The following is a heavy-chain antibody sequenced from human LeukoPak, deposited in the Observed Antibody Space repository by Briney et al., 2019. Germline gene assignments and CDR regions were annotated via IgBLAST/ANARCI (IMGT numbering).Heavy chain of an antibody. J-gene: IGHJ4*02. D-gene: IGHD6-13*01. CDR1: GFTFSSYA. V-gene: IGHV3-23*01. CDR3: ARQYSSSWVGY. Sequence: PGGSLRLSCAASGFTFSSYAMSRVRQAPGKGLEWVSAISGSGGSTYYADSVKGRFTISRDNSKNTLYLQMNSLRAEDTAVYYCARQYSSSWVGYWGQGTLVTVSS. CDR2: ISGSGGST.